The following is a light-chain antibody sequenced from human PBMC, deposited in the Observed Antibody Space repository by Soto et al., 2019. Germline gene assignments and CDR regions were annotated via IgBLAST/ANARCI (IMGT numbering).Light chain of an antibody. Sequence: QSVLTQPASVSGSPRQSITISCTGTSSDVGGYNYVSWYQQYPGKAPKVMIFDVSNRPSGVSDRFSGSKSGNTAFLTISGLQAEDEAVYYCSSYTSSSTRLFGGGTKLTVL. CDR1: SSDVGGYNY. V-gene: IGLV2-14*01. CDR2: DVS. CDR3: SSYTSSSTRL. J-gene: IGLJ3*02.